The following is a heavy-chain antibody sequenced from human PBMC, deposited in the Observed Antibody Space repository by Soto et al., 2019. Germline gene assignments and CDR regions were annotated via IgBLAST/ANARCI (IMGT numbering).Heavy chain of an antibody. CDR3: ARDSGNSGSYYYYGMDV. J-gene: IGHJ6*02. V-gene: IGHV3-21*01. Sequence: PGGSLILSCAASGLPFSSYSMNWVRQAPGKGLEWVSSISSSSSYIYYADSVKGRFTISRDNAKNSLYLQMNSLRAEDTAVYYCARDSGNSGSYYYYGMDVWGQGTTVTVSS. CDR2: ISSSSSYI. D-gene: IGHD1-26*01. CDR1: GLPFSSYS.